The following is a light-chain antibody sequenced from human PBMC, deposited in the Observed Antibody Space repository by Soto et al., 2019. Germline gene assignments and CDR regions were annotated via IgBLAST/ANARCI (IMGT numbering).Light chain of an antibody. V-gene: IGLV2-11*01. CDR1: SSDVGGYNY. CDR3: CSYAGTPYV. Sequence: QSVLTQPRSVSESPGQSVTISCTGTSSDVGGYNYVSWYQQHPGKAPKLMIYDVSKRPSGVPDRFSGSKSGNTASLTISGLRAEDEADYYCCSYAGTPYVFGTGTKAPS. CDR2: DVS. J-gene: IGLJ1*01.